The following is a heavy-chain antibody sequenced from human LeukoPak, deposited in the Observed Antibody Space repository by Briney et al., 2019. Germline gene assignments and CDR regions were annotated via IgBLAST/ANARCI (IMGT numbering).Heavy chain of an antibody. CDR1: GYTFTGYY. Sequence: ASVKVSCKASGYTFTGYYMHWVRQAPGQGLEWMGWINPNSGGTNYAQKFQGRVTMTRDTSISTAYMELNRLRSDDTAVYYCARDLPEQLAQNYYFDYWGQGTLVTVSS. CDR2: INPNSGGT. CDR3: ARDLPEQLAQNYYFDY. J-gene: IGHJ4*02. D-gene: IGHD6-13*01. V-gene: IGHV1-2*02.